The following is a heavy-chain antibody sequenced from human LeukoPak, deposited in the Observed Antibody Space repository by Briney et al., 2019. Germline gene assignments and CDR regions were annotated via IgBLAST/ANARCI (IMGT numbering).Heavy chain of an antibody. CDR3: ARDQGLNWNYDFFDY. CDR2: IYISGST. D-gene: IGHD1-7*01. Sequence: SETLSLICTVSGGSISSHYWSWIRQAAGKGLEWIGRIYISGSTNYNPSLKSRVTLSLDTSKNQISLRLSSVTAADTAVYYCARDQGLNWNYDFFDYWGHGTLVTVSS. J-gene: IGHJ4*01. CDR1: GGSISSHY. V-gene: IGHV4-4*07.